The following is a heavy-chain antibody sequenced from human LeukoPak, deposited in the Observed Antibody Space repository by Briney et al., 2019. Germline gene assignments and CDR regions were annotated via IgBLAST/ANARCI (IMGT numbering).Heavy chain of an antibody. CDR1: GFSFSDYD. CDR2: IRNDGSTI. D-gene: IGHD3-22*01. J-gene: IGHJ4*02. Sequence: GGSLRLSCSASGFSFSDYDMNWISQAPGKGLEWVSYIRNDGSTIYDADSVKGRFSISRDNARNSLYLQMNSLRAEDTAVYYCAREGRGYYGDFDYWGQGTLVTVSS. V-gene: IGHV3-11*01. CDR3: AREGRGYYGDFDY.